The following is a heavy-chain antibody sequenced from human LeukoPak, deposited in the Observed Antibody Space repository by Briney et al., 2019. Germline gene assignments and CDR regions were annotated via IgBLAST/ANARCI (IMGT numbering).Heavy chain of an antibody. V-gene: IGHV1-46*01. CDR1: GYTFTSYG. CDR2: INPSGGST. D-gene: IGHD4-17*01. J-gene: IGHJ4*02. CDR3: ARGTTVSACDY. Sequence: GASVKVSCKASGYTFTSYGISWVRQAPAQGLEWMGIINPSGGSTTYPQKFQGRVTMTRDTSTSTVYMDLSSLRSEDTAMYYCARGTTVSACDYWGQGTLVTVSS.